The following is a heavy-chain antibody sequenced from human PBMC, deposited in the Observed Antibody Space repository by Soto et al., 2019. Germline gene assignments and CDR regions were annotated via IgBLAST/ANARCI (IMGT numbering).Heavy chain of an antibody. D-gene: IGHD3-3*01. J-gene: IGHJ4*02. Sequence: ASVKVSCKASGYPFCAYYMHWVRQAPGQGLEWMGIINPSDGRTTYAQKFQGRLTLTRDTSSSTLFMELSSLKAEDTAFYYCGRVGHPLAETFDQWGQGSLVTVSS. CDR2: INPSDGRT. CDR1: GYPFCAYY. CDR3: GRVGHPLAETFDQ. V-gene: IGHV1-46*01.